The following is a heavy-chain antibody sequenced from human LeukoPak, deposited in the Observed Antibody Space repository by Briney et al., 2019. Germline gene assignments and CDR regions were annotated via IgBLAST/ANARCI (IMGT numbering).Heavy chain of an antibody. J-gene: IGHJ3*02. Sequence: SETLSLTCTVSGGSLSTYYWSWIRQTPGQGLEWIGCIYYTGSANYNPSLRSRGTISVDTSKDQFSLKLTSVTAAVTAVYYCARGSITVVPAFDIWGQGTRVTVSS. CDR1: GGSLSTYY. CDR2: IYYTGSA. CDR3: ARGSITVVPAFDI. V-gene: IGHV4-59*12. D-gene: IGHD4-23*01.